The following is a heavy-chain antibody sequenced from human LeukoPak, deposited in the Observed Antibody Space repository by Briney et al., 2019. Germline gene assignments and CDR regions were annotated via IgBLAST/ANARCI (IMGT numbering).Heavy chain of an antibody. CDR2: INSDGSIT. V-gene: IGHV3-74*01. Sequence: PGGSLRLSCAASGFTFSSYEMNWVRQAPGKGLVWVSRINSDGSITIYADSVKGRFTISRDNAKNTLYLQMNILRAEDTAVYYCAKSAYYYGSGSKPFDYWGQGTLVTVSS. CDR3: AKSAYYYGSGSKPFDY. CDR1: GFTFSSYE. D-gene: IGHD3-10*01. J-gene: IGHJ4*02.